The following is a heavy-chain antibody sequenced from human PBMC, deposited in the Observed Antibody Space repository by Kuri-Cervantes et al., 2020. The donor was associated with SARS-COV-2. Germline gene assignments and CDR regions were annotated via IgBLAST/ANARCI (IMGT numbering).Heavy chain of an antibody. V-gene: IGHV4-59*12. CDR2: IYYSGST. CDR1: GGSISSYY. CDR3: ARDAKLTTIFGVVIKGGWFDP. D-gene: IGHD3-3*01. Sequence: SETLSLTCTVSGGSISSYYWSWIRQPPGKGLEWIGYIYYSGSTNYNPSLKSRVTISVDTSKNQFSLKLSSVTAADTAVYYCARDAKLTTIFGVVIKGGWFDPWGQGTLVTVSS. J-gene: IGHJ5*02.